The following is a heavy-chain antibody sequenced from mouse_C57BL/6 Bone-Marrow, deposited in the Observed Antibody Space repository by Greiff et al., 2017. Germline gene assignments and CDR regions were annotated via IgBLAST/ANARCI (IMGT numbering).Heavy chain of an antibody. V-gene: IGHV1-55*01. J-gene: IGHJ2*01. CDR1: GYTFTSYW. Sequence: VQLQQPGAELVKPGASVKMSCKASGYTFTSYWMTWVKQRPGQGLEWIGDIYPGSGSTNYNEKFKSKATLTVDTSSSTAYMQLSSLTSEDSAVYYCARSYSTAELDFDYWGKGTTLTVSS. CDR3: ARSYSTAELDFDY. D-gene: IGHD2-5*01. CDR2: IYPGSGST.